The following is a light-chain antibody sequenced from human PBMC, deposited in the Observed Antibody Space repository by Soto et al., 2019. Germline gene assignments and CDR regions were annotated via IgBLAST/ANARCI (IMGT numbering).Light chain of an antibody. Sequence: EIVMTQSPATLAGSPGETVTLSCRASQSLSGNLAWYQQKPGQAPRLLIFRASTGATGVPARFSGRGSGTEFTLTISGLQSEDFAVYYCQQYSQWPPWTFGPGTKVDIK. CDR3: QQYSQWPPWT. J-gene: IGKJ1*01. V-gene: IGKV3-15*01. CDR1: QSLSGN. CDR2: RAS.